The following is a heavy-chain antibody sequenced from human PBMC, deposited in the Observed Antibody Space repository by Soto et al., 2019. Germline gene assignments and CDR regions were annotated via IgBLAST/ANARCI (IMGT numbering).Heavy chain of an antibody. CDR2: INHGGST. J-gene: IGHJ4*02. V-gene: IGHV4-34*01. D-gene: IGHD3-10*01. CDR3: ARHRAILLWFGESYFDY. CDR1: GGSFSGYY. Sequence: SETLSLTCAVYGGSFSGYYWSWIRQPPGKGLEWIGEINHGGSTNYNPSIKSRDTISVDTSKNQFSLKLSSVTAADTAFYYCARHRAILLWFGESYFDYWGQGTLVT.